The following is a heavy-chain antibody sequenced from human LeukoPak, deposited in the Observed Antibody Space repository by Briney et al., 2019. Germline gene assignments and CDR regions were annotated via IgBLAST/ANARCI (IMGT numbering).Heavy chain of an antibody. CDR2: IYYSGST. CDR1: GGSIGRGSYY. V-gene: IGHV4-39*07. J-gene: IGHJ4*02. D-gene: IGHD5-24*01. Sequence: SETLSLTCSVSGGSIGRGSYYWGWIRQSPGKGLEWIGSIYYSGSTNYNPSLKSRVTISVDTSKNQFSLKLSSVTAADTAVYYCARDLGDGYRPYYFDYWGQGTLVTVSS. CDR3: ARDLGDGYRPYYFDY.